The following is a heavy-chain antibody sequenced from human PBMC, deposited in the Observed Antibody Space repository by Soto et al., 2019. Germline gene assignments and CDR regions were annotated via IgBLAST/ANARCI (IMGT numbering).Heavy chain of an antibody. CDR1: GFTFNSYW. CDR2: INTDGSQK. Sequence: GGSLRLSCAASGFTFNSYWMTWARQAPGKGLEWVANINTDGSQKHSVDSVKGRFTFSRDNGKNSLYLQMNSLRVEDTAVYYCARVSRRNTFDVWGQGTMVTVSS. J-gene: IGHJ3*01. CDR3: ARVSRRNTFDV. V-gene: IGHV3-7*01.